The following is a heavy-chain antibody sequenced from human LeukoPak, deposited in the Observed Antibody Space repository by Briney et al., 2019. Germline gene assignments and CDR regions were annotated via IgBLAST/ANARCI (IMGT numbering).Heavy chain of an antibody. J-gene: IGHJ4*02. D-gene: IGHD3-10*01. CDR1: GGSISRDNYY. CDR2: IYFSGKT. CDR3: ARSGYYGSGTLDY. V-gene: IGHV4-31*03. Sequence: PSQTLSLTCTVSGGSISRDNYYWTWIRRHPDKGLECIGYIYFSGKTYYNPSLKSRLTISADTSKNQFSLRLTSVTAADTAVYYCARSGYYGSGTLDYWGQGTLVTVSS.